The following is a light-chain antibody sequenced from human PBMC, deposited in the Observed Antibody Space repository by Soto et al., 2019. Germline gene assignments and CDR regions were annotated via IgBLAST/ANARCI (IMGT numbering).Light chain of an antibody. CDR3: SSFTSSMTNV. J-gene: IGLJ1*01. CDR2: DVG. V-gene: IGLV2-14*03. CDR1: SSDVGGYNS. Sequence: QSALTQPPSASGSPGQSATISCTGTSSDVGGYNSVSWYQHHPGKAPKLIIYDVGERPSGVSYRFSGSKSGNTASLTISGLQAADEADYFCSSFTSSMTNVFGSGTKVTVL.